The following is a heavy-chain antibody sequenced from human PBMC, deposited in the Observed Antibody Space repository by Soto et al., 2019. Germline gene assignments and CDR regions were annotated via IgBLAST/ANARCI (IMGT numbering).Heavy chain of an antibody. Sequence: SETLSLACAISGASISTRGYTWTWIRQSPGKGLEWIGYIYPSGATNYKPSLKSRGTISLEPSRNRFSLTVNSATAADAAVFYCTRAVFSSIGCIDFWGQGTTVPVSS. CDR1: GASISTRGYT. D-gene: IGHD2-21*01. J-gene: IGHJ6*02. CDR2: IYPSGAT. CDR3: TRAVFSSIGCIDF. V-gene: IGHV4-30-2*06.